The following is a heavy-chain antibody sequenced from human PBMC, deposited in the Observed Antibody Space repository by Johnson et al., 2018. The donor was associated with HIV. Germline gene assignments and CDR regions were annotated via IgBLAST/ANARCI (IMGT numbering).Heavy chain of an antibody. CDR2: ISYDGSNT. V-gene: IGHV3-30-3*01. Sequence: QVQLVESGGGVVQPGRSLKLSCAASEFTFSNYAMHWVRQAPGKGLEWVAVISYDGSNTYYAASVTGRFTISIDNSKNTLYLQMNSLISEDTAVYYCARVPFPRPTSPNYINDAFDIWGQGTMVTVSS. CDR3: ARVPFPRPTSPNYINDAFDI. J-gene: IGHJ3*02. CDR1: EFTFSNYA. D-gene: IGHD4-11*01.